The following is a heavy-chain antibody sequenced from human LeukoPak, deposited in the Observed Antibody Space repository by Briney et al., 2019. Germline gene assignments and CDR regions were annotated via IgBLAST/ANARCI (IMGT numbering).Heavy chain of an antibody. D-gene: IGHD1-1*01. CDR1: GYAFTGSY. CDR3: ARDRGARLERFYAFDF. J-gene: IGHJ3*01. Sequence: GASVKVSCKAAGYAFTGSYIHWVRQAPGQGLEWMGWINPNNGFTAYAQNFQGRVTMTRDTSISTAYMDLSRLTSDDTAVYFCARDRGARLERFYAFDFWGQGTMVTVSS. CDR2: INPNNGFT. V-gene: IGHV1-2*02.